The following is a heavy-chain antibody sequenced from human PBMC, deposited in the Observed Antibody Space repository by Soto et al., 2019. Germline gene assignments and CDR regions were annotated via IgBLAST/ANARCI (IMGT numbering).Heavy chain of an antibody. D-gene: IGHD3-3*01. Sequence: EVQLVESGGGLVQPGGSLRLSCAASGFTVSSNYMSWVRQAPGRGLEWVSVIYSGGSTYYADSVKCRFTISRDNSKNTLYLQMNSLRAEDTAVYYCARDRSTIYAFDIWGQGTMVTVSS. J-gene: IGHJ3*02. V-gene: IGHV3-66*01. CDR1: GFTVSSNY. CDR3: ARDRSTIYAFDI. CDR2: IYSGGST.